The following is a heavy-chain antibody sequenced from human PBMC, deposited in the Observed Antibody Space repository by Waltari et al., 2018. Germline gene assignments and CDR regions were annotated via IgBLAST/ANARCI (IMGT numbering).Heavy chain of an antibody. D-gene: IGHD5-12*01. Sequence: QVQLVESGGGVVQWGGSLRLSCAASGFTFRNFGMHWVRQAPGKGLEWVALIRYDGTRQHYVDSVKGRFTISRDNSKNTVYLQMNSLRIEDTAVYYCAKGSDLWGYDNFDHWGQGVLVTVSS. V-gene: IGHV3-30*02. CDR1: GFTFRNFG. J-gene: IGHJ4*02. CDR3: AKGSDLWGYDNFDH. CDR2: IRYDGTRQ.